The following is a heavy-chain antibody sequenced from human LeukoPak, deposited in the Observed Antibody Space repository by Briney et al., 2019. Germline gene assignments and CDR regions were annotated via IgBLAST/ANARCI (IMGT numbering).Heavy chain of an antibody. D-gene: IGHD5-18*01. V-gene: IGHV3-49*04. CDR1: GFTFSSYS. Sequence: GGSLRLSCAASGFTFSSYSMYWVRQAPGKGLEWVGFIRSKAYRGTTEYAASVKGRFTISRDDSKSVVYLQMNSLKSEDTAVYYCSRGPIQLWVHNGMDVWGQGTTVTVSS. J-gene: IGHJ6*02. CDR3: SRGPIQLWVHNGMDV. CDR2: IRSKAYRGTT.